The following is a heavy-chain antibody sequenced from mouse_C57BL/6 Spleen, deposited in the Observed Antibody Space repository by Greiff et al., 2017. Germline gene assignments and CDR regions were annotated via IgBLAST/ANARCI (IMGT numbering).Heavy chain of an antibody. V-gene: IGHV1-22*01. CDR3: GLRPGDAMDY. J-gene: IGHJ4*01. Sequence: EVQLQESGPELVKPGASVKMSCKASGYTFTDYNMHWVKQSHGKSLEWIGYINPNNGGTSYNQKFKGKAKLTVNKSSRTAYMGLRGLTAEESAVYYCGLRPGDAMDYWGQGTSVTVAS. CDR1: GYTFTDYN. D-gene: IGHD6-1*01. CDR2: INPNNGGT.